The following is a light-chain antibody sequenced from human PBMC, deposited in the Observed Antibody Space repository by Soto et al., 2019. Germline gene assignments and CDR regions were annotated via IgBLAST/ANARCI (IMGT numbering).Light chain of an antibody. Sequence: ETVMTQSPAALSVSPGETATLSCRASQSVSRNLAWYQQKPGQAPRLLIYAASTRATGIPARFRGSGSGTEFTLTISSLQSEDFAVYYCQKYDNWPLTLGGGTKVDIK. V-gene: IGKV3-15*01. CDR1: QSVSRN. J-gene: IGKJ4*01. CDR3: QKYDNWPLT. CDR2: AAS.